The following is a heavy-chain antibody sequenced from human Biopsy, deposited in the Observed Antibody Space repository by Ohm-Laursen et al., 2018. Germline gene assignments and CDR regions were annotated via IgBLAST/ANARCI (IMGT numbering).Heavy chain of an antibody. CDR2: VYNGGIT. V-gene: IGHV4-59*02. D-gene: IGHD3-3*01. CDR3: ARTPRDSFWSGSYKRGLWFDP. CDR1: GGSVSGYY. J-gene: IGHJ5*02. Sequence: SETLSLTCTVSGGSVSGYYWNWIRLPVGKGLEWIGHVYNGGITNYNPSLKSRVTISKDTSKNQFSLQVNSVTAADTAIYYCARTPRDSFWSGSYKRGLWFDPWGQGTLVIVSS.